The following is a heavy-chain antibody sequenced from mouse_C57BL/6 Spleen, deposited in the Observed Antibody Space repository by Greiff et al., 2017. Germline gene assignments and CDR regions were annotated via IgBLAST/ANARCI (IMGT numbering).Heavy chain of an antibody. Sequence: QVQLQQPGAELVRPGSSVKLSCKASGYTFTSYWMHWVKQRPIQGLEWIGNIDPSDSETHYNQKFKDKATLTVDKSSSTAYMQLSSLTSEDSAVYYCGRGNYGSSPLDYWGQGTTLTVSS. CDR3: GRGNYGSSPLDY. J-gene: IGHJ2*01. CDR1: GYTFTSYW. V-gene: IGHV1-52*01. CDR2: IDPSDSET. D-gene: IGHD1-1*01.